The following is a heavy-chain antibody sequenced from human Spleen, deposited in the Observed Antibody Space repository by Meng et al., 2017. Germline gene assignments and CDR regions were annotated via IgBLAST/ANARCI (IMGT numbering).Heavy chain of an antibody. J-gene: IGHJ4*02. CDR3: VRMEGGFDS. Sequence: GESLKISCAASGFTFSSYAMTWVRQAPGKGLEWVSGISGSGDSTYYADSVKGRFTISRDNSKSTLYLEINSLRIEDTSVYYCVRMEGGFDSWGPGTLVT. CDR2: ISGSGDST. V-gene: IGHV3-23*01. CDR1: GFTFSSYA. D-gene: IGHD2-8*01.